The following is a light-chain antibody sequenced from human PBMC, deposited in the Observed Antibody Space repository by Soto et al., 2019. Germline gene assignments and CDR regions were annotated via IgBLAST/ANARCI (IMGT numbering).Light chain of an antibody. V-gene: IGKV3-20*01. CDR3: PQYGSSPTT. CDR1: QSVSSSY. Sequence: EIVLTQSPGTLSLSPGERATLSCRASQSVSSSYVAWYQQKPGQAPRLLIYGASSRATGIPDRFSGSGSGTDFTLTISRLEPEDFAVYYCPQYGSSPTTFGQGTKLEIK. CDR2: GAS. J-gene: IGKJ2*01.